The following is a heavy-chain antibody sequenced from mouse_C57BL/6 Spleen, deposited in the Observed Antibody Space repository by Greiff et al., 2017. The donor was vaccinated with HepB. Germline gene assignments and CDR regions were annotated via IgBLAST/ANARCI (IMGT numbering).Heavy chain of an antibody. CDR3: ARRGNYDAMGY. Sequence: QVQLQQSGPELVKPGASVKISCKASGYAFSSSWMNWVKQRPGKGLEWIGRIYPGDGDTNYNGKFKGKATLTADKSSSPAYMQLSSLTSEDSAVYFCARRGNYDAMGYWGQGTSVTVSS. V-gene: IGHV1-82*01. CDR2: IYPGDGDT. J-gene: IGHJ4*01. CDR1: GYAFSSSW.